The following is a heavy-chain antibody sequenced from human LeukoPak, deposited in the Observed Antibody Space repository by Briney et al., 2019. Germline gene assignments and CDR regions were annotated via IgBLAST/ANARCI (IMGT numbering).Heavy chain of an antibody. D-gene: IGHD4-17*01. V-gene: IGHV3-23*01. J-gene: IGHJ4*02. CDR3: AKDDYGGDY. Sequence: PGGSLRLSCAASGFSFSSYGVSWVRQAPGKGLEWVSAISGSGGSTYYADSVKGRFTISRDNSKNTLYLQMNSLRAEDTAVYYCAKDDYGGDYWGQGTLVTVSS. CDR2: ISGSGGST. CDR1: GFSFSSYG.